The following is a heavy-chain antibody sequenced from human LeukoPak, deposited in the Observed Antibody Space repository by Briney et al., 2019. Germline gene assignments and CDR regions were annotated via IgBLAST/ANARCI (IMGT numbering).Heavy chain of an antibody. CDR3: ARDGSVWLGHYYYYGMDV. D-gene: IGHD6-19*01. J-gene: IGHJ6*02. CDR1: GYTLTELS. V-gene: IGHV1-24*01. CDR2: FDPEDGET. Sequence: ASVKVSCKVSGYTLTELSMHWVRQAPGKGLEWMGGFDPEDGETIYAQKFQGRVTMTEDTSTDTAYMELSSLRSEDTAVYYCARDGSVWLGHYYYYGMDVWGQGTTVTVSS.